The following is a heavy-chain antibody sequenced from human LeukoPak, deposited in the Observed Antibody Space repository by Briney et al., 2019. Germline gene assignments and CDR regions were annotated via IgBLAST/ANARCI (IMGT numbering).Heavy chain of an antibody. CDR1: GGSISNYY. CDR2: IYTSGST. CDR3: ARDRSYEGLNWFDP. J-gene: IGHJ5*02. Sequence: SETLSLTCTVSGGSISNYYWSWIRQPAGKGLEWIGRIYTSGSTNYNPSLKSRVIISVDTSKNQFSLKLSSVTAADTAVYYCARDRSYEGLNWFDPWGQGTLVTVSS. V-gene: IGHV4-4*07. D-gene: IGHD5-18*01.